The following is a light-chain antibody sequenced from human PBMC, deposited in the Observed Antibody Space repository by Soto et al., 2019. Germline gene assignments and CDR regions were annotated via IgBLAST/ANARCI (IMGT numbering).Light chain of an antibody. Sequence: QSVLTQPPSVSAAPGQKVIISCSGSSSNIGNNYVSWYQRLPGTAHKLLIDDNNRRPSGNPDRFSGSKSGTSANLGITGLQTGDEADYYCGTWDSSLSAYVFGTGTKLTVL. V-gene: IGLV1-51*01. CDR2: DNN. CDR3: GTWDSSLSAYV. CDR1: SSNIGNNY. J-gene: IGLJ1*01.